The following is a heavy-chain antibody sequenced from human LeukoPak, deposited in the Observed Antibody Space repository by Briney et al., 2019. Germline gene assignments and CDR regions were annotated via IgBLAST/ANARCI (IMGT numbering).Heavy chain of an antibody. CDR2: IYYSGST. V-gene: IGHV4-39*01. Sequence: SETLSLTCAVYGGSFSGYYWGWIRQPPGKGLEWIGSIYYSGSTYYNPSLKSRVTISVDTSKNQFSLKLSSVTAADTAVYYCASSSWSLYYFDYWGQGTLVTVSS. CDR1: GGSFSGYY. D-gene: IGHD6-13*01. J-gene: IGHJ4*02. CDR3: ASSSWSLYYFDY.